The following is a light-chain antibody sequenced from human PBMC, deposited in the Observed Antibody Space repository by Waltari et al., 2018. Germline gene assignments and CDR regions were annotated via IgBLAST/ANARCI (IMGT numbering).Light chain of an antibody. CDR3: QQYYTTPFT. V-gene: IGKV4-1*01. CDR1: QSVLYWSHNKNY. J-gene: IGKJ3*01. Sequence: DIVMTQSPDSLALSVGERASINCKSSQSVLYWSHNKNYLAWYQQKPGQPPKLLISWASTRDAGVPDRFSGSGSGSDFTLTISSLQAEDVAVYYCQQYYTTPFTFGPGTKVAIK. CDR2: WAS.